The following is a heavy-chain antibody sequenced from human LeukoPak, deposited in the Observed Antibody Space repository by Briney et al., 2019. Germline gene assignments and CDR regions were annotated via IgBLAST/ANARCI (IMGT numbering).Heavy chain of an antibody. Sequence: PGGSLRLSCAASGFTFSSYSMNWVRQAPGKGLEWVSSIVSGSSYTYYADSVKGRFTISRDNAKDSLYLQMNSLRAEDTAVYCCGRGGYSSSSLCLSWGQGTLVTVSS. J-gene: IGHJ4*02. D-gene: IGHD6-6*01. CDR3: GRGGYSSSSLCLS. V-gene: IGHV3-21*06. CDR1: GFTFSSYS. CDR2: IVSGSSYT.